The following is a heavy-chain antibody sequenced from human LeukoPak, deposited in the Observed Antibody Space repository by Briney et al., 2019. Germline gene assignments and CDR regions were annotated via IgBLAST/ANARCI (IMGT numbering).Heavy chain of an antibody. CDR2: INHSRST. Sequence: SETLSLTCTVSGGSISSSSYYWGWIRQPPGKGLEWIGEINHSRSTNYSPSLKSRVTISLDTPKNQFSLRLSSVTAADTAVYYCAGKTDYWGQGTLVTVSS. CDR3: AGKTDY. J-gene: IGHJ4*02. CDR1: GGSISSSSYY. V-gene: IGHV4-39*07.